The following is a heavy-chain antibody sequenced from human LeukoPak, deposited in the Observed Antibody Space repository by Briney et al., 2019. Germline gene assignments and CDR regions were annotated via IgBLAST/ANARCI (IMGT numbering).Heavy chain of an antibody. Sequence: QSGGSLRLSCAASGFNFSGYAMSWVRQAPGKGLEWVSAISGSGGSTYYADSVKGRFTISRDNSKNTLYLQVNSLRAEDTAVYYCAKGQTPVMAFDIWGQGTMVTVSS. CDR3: AKGQTPVMAFDI. J-gene: IGHJ3*02. V-gene: IGHV3-23*01. CDR2: ISGSGGST. CDR1: GFNFSGYA. D-gene: IGHD4-17*01.